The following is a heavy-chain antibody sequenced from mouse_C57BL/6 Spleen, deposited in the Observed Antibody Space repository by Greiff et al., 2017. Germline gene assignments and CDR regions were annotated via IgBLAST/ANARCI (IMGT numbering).Heavy chain of an antibody. CDR3: ARSLTGYAMDY. V-gene: IGHV5-17*01. CDR2: ISSGSSTI. CDR1: GFTFSDYG. J-gene: IGHJ4*01. D-gene: IGHD4-1*01. Sequence: EVQLMESGGGLVKPGGSLKLSCAASGFTFSDYGMHWVRQAPEKGLEWVAYISSGSSTIYYADTVKGRFTISRDNAKNTLFLQMTRLRSEDTAMYFCARSLTGYAMDYWGQGTSVTVSS.